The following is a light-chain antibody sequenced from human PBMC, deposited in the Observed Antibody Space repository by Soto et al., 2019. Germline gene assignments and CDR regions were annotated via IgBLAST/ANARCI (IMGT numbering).Light chain of an antibody. V-gene: IGLV2-14*03. Sequence: QSVLTQPPSVSAAPGQKVTISCSGSSSNIGNYYVSWYHQLPGTAPKLLIYDVSIRPSGVSDRFSGSKSGNTASLTISGLQAEDEADYYCSSYTSSSTVVFGGGTKLTVL. CDR1: SSNIGNYY. CDR3: SSYTSSSTVV. J-gene: IGLJ3*02. CDR2: DVS.